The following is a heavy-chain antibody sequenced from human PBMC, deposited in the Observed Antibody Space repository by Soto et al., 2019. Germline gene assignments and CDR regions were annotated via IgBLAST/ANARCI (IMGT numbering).Heavy chain of an antibody. Sequence: ASVKVSCKASGYTFTGYYMHWVRQAPGQGLEWMGWINPNSGGTNYAQKFQGWVTMTRDTSISTAYMELSRLRSDDTAVYYCARDRGITGTWDYYYGMDVWGQGTTVTVSS. CDR2: INPNSGGT. D-gene: IGHD1-20*01. CDR1: GYTFTGYY. J-gene: IGHJ6*02. CDR3: ARDRGITGTWDYYYGMDV. V-gene: IGHV1-2*04.